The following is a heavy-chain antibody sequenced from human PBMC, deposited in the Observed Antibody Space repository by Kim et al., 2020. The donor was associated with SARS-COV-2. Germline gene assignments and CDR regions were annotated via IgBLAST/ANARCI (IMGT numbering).Heavy chain of an antibody. CDR1: GGSISSGDYY. Sequence: SETLSLTCTVSGGSISSGDYYWSWIRQPPGKGLEWIGYIYYSGSTYYNPSLKSRVTISVDTSKNQFSLKLSSVTAADTAVYYCARAAYDGDYYYFDYWGQGTLVTVSS. CDR3: ARAAYDGDYYYFDY. D-gene: IGHD4-17*01. V-gene: IGHV4-30-4*01. CDR2: IYYSGST. J-gene: IGHJ4*02.